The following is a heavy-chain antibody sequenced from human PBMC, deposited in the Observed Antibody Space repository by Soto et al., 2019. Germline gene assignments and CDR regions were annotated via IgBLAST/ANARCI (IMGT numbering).Heavy chain of an antibody. D-gene: IGHD1-26*01. CDR1: GFTFSNAW. Sequence: EVQLVESGGGLVKPGGSLRLSCAASGFTFSNAWMNWVRQAPGKGLEWVGRIKSKTDGGTTDYAAPVKGRFTLSRDDSKNTLYLQMNSLKTEDTAVYYCTKGDGSYPFDYWGQGTLVTVSS. V-gene: IGHV3-15*07. J-gene: IGHJ4*02. CDR2: IKSKTDGGTT. CDR3: TKGDGSYPFDY.